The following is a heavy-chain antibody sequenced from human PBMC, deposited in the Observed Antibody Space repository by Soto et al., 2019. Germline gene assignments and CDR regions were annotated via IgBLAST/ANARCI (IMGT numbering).Heavy chain of an antibody. CDR3: ARHGTLGELSERYYYYYYMDV. Sequence: SETLSLTCTVSGGSISSSSYYWGWIRQPPGKGLEWIGSIYYSGSTYYNPSLKSRVTISVDTSKNQFSLKLSSVTAADTAVYYCARHGTLGELSERYYYYYYMDVWGKGTTVTVSS. CDR2: IYYSGST. D-gene: IGHD3-16*02. V-gene: IGHV4-39*01. J-gene: IGHJ6*03. CDR1: GGSISSSSYY.